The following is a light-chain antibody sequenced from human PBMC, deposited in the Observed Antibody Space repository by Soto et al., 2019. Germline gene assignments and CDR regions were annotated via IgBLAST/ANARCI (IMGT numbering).Light chain of an antibody. J-gene: IGLJ1*01. V-gene: IGLV1-40*01. CDR1: SSKIGAGYD. CDR2: GNN. CDR3: QSYDSSLSGYV. Sequence: QSVLTQPPSVSGAPGQRVTISCTGSSSKIGAGYDVHWYQQLPGTAPKLLIYGNNNRPSGVPDRFSGSKSGTSASLAITGLQAEDEADYYCQSYDSSLSGYVFGSGTKVTVL.